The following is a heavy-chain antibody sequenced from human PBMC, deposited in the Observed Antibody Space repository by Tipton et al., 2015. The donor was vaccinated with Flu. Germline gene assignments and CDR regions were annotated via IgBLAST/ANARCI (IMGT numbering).Heavy chain of an antibody. Sequence: TLSLTCTVSGGSISSYYWSWIRQPPGKGLEWIGYIYYSGSTNYNPSLKSRVTISVDTSKNQFSLKLSSVTAAGTAVYYCVGWGRAIDSWGQGTLVTVSS. V-gene: IGHV4-59*01. CDR1: GGSISSYY. CDR3: VGWGRAIDS. CDR2: IYYSGST. D-gene: IGHD7-27*01. J-gene: IGHJ4*02.